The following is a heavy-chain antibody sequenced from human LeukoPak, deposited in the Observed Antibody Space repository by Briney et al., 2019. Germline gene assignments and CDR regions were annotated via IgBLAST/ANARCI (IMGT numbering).Heavy chain of an antibody. Sequence: PGGSLRLSCAASGFSFGGHYMSWVRQGPGKGPEWISYISGNGGDIAYADSVKGRFTISRDNAKNSLHLQMKSLRVEDTAVYHCVRHAGRAGGQWGQGTLIAVSS. CDR3: VRHAGRAGGQ. CDR2: ISGNGGDI. D-gene: IGHD3-10*01. V-gene: IGHV3/OR16-9*01. J-gene: IGHJ4*02. CDR1: GFSFGGHY.